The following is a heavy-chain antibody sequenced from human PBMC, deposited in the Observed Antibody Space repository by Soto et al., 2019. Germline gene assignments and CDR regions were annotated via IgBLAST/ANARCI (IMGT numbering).Heavy chain of an antibody. D-gene: IGHD3-22*01. Sequence: GGSLRLSCAASGFTFDDYTMHWVRQAPGKGLEWVSLISWDGGSTYYADSVKGRFTISRDNSKNSLYLQMNSLRTEDTALYYCAKGASYYDSSGYYYVNWFDPWGQGTLVTVSS. CDR1: GFTFDDYT. CDR3: AKGASYYDSSGYYYVNWFDP. V-gene: IGHV3-43*01. CDR2: ISWDGGST. J-gene: IGHJ5*02.